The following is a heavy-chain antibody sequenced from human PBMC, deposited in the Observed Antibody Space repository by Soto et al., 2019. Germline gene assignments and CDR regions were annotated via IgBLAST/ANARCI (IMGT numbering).Heavy chain of an antibody. V-gene: IGHV1-69*06. D-gene: IGHD1-26*01. J-gene: IGHJ4*02. CDR2: IIPIFGTA. CDR1: GGTFSSYA. Sequence: QVQLVQSGAEVKKPGSSVKVSCKASGGTFSSYAINWVRQAPGQGLEWMGGIIPIFGTAKYAQKFQGRVTIHADKSPSKAYREVGSLRSEDKAVDYCARGWETVGATTPFAYWGQGTLVTVSS. CDR3: ARGWETVGATTPFAY.